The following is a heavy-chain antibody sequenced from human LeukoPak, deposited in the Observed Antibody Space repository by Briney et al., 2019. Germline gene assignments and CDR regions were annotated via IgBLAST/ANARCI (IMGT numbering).Heavy chain of an antibody. CDR3: ARVHSPYTYYYDSSGYQGDQFGY. CDR2: ISSSGSTI. V-gene: IGHV3-11*01. Sequence: GGSLRLSCAASGFTFSDYYMSWIRQAPGKGLEWVSYISSSGSTIYYADSVKGRFTISRDNAKNSLYLQMNSLRAEDTAVYYCARVHSPYTYYYDSSGYQGDQFGYWGQGTLVTVSS. D-gene: IGHD3-22*01. CDR1: GFTFSDYY. J-gene: IGHJ4*02.